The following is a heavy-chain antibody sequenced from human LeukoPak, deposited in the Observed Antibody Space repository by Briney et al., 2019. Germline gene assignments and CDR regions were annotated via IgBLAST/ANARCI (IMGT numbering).Heavy chain of an antibody. Sequence: SETLSHTCTVSGGSVSSGSYYWSWIRQPPGKGLEWIGYIYYSGSTNYNPSLKSRVTISVDTSKNQFSLKLSSVTAADTAVYYCARGPPYYDFWSGYYTDYYYYMDVWGKGTTVTVSS. CDR1: GGSVSSGSYY. CDR2: IYYSGST. D-gene: IGHD3-3*01. J-gene: IGHJ6*03. CDR3: ARGPPYYDFWSGYYTDYYYYMDV. V-gene: IGHV4-61*01.